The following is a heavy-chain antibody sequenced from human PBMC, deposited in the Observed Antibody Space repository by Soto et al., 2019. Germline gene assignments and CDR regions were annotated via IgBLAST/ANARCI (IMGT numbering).Heavy chain of an antibody. CDR2: IYYSGST. CDR3: ARAPIPNWNYYGMDV. D-gene: IGHD1-1*01. Sequence: PSETLSLTCTVSGGSINSGGYHWSWIRQHPGKGLEWIGNIYYSGSTYYNPSLKSRVTVSIDTSNNHFSLHLSAVTAADTAVYYCARAPIPNWNYYGMDVWGQGTTVTVSS. J-gene: IGHJ6*02. CDR1: GGSINSGGYH. V-gene: IGHV4-31*03.